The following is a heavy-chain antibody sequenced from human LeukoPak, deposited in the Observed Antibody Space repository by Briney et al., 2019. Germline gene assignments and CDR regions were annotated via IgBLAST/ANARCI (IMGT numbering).Heavy chain of an antibody. CDR3: AKGYYYGSGSYSTFDY. Sequence: GGSLRLSCAASGFTFSSHALSWLRQAPGKGLEWVSTISGSGGSTYYADSVKGRFTISRDNSKNTLYVQMSSLRADDTAVYYCAKGYYYGSGSYSTFDYGGQETLVTVSS. J-gene: IGHJ4*02. D-gene: IGHD3-10*01. CDR1: GFTFSSHA. V-gene: IGHV3-23*01. CDR2: ISGSGGST.